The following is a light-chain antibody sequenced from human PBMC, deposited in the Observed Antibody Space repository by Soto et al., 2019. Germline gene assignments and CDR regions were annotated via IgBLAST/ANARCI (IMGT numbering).Light chain of an antibody. CDR3: CSYAGSSSHVV. CDR2: EGS. CDR1: SSDVGSYNL. V-gene: IGLV2-23*01. J-gene: IGLJ2*01. Sequence: QSVLTQPASVSGYPGQSITISCTGTSSDVGSYNLVSWYQQHPGKAPKLMIYEGSKRPSGVSNRFSGSKSGNTASLTISGLQAEDEADYYCCSYAGSSSHVVFGGGTKLTVL.